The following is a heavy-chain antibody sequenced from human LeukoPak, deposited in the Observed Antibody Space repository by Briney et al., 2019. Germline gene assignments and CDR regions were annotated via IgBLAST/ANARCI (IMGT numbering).Heavy chain of an antibody. Sequence: SETLSLTCTVSGGSISSRSYYWGWIRQPPGKGLEWIGSINYGGITYYNPSLKSRVTLSVDTPKNQFSLRLNSVTAADTAVYYCARVDIAVVPSSTFDYWGQGTLVTVSS. D-gene: IGHD2-2*03. V-gene: IGHV4-39*07. CDR2: INYGGIT. CDR3: ARVDIAVVPSSTFDY. J-gene: IGHJ4*02. CDR1: GGSISSRSYY.